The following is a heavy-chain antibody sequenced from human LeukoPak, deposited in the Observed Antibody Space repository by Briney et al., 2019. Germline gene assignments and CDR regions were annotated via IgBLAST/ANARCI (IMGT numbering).Heavy chain of an antibody. CDR1: GFTFSNAW. V-gene: IGHV3-15*07. Sequence: GGSLRLSCAASGFTFSNAWMNWVRQAPGKGLEWVGRIKSKTDGGTTDYAAPVKGRFTNPRDDSKNTLYLQMNSLKTEDTAVYYCTTDNPWLGYFDYWGQGTLVTVSS. J-gene: IGHJ4*02. CDR3: TTDNPWLGYFDY. D-gene: IGHD5-12*01. CDR2: IKSKTDGGTT.